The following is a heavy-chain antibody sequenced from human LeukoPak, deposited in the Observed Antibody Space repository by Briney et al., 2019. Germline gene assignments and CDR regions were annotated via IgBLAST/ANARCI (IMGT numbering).Heavy chain of an antibody. V-gene: IGHV3-7*05. D-gene: IGHD3-22*01. CDR1: GFILSSYW. J-gene: IGHJ4*02. CDR3: TTYYDSGPSKD. CDR2: IKKDGRDQ. Sequence: GGSLRLSCAASGFILSSYWMTWVSQAPGKGLEWVAKIKKDGRDQYYGDSVKGRFTISRDNTKNSLFLQMNSLRAEDTAMYYCTTYYDSGPSKDWGQGTLVTVSS.